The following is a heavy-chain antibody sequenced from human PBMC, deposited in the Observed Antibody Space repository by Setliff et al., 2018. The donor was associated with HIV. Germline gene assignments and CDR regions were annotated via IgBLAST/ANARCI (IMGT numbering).Heavy chain of an antibody. D-gene: IGHD1-26*01. CDR2: IYTSGST. V-gene: IGHV4-59*08. CDR3: ARQWAERVMDV. Sequence: PSETLSLTCTVSGGSISGYYWSWIRQPPGKGLEWIGYIYTSGSTNYNPSLKNRVTISADTSKNQFSLKLSSVTAADTAVYYCARQWAERVMDVWGNGTTVTVSS. CDR1: GGSISGYY. J-gene: IGHJ6*03.